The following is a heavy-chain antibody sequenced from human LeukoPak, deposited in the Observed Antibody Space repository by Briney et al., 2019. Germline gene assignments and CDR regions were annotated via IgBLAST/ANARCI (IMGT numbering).Heavy chain of an antibody. CDR1: GFTFTSYA. V-gene: IGHV3-23*01. CDR3: ATLPTTMTKG. D-gene: IGHD4-17*01. CDR2: ISGSGDRA. Sequence: GGSLRLSCAASGFTFTSYAMSWVRQAPGKGLEGVSGISGSGDRAYHADSVKGRFTISRDNAKNTLYLQMHSLRAEDTAVYYCATLPTTMTKGWGRGTLVTVSS. J-gene: IGHJ4*02.